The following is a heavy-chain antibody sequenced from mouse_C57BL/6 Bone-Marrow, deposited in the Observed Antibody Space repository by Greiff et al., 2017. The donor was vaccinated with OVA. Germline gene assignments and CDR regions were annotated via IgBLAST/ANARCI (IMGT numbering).Heavy chain of an antibody. CDR2: IRNKANNHAT. V-gene: IGHV6-6*01. CDR1: GFTFSDAW. J-gene: IGHJ1*03. CDR3: TRPRGNYPYWYFDV. D-gene: IGHD2-1*01. Sequence: EVKLEESGGGLVQPGGSMKLSCAASGFTFSDAWMDWVRQSPEKGLEWVAEIRNKANNHATYYAESVKGRFTISRDDSKSSVYLQMNSLRAEDTGIYYCTRPRGNYPYWYFDVWGTGTTVTVSS.